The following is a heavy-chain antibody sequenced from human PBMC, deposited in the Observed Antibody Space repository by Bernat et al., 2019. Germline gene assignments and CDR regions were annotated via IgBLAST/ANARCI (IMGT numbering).Heavy chain of an antibody. CDR3: ANSDPAKNIY. Sequence: QVQLVESGGGVVQPGRSLRLSCAASGFTFSKYGMHWVRQAPGKGLEWVAFISYEENNKNYADSVKGRFSISRDNSKNTLYLQMSSLRAEDTAVYYCANSDPAKNIYWGQGTLVTVSS. V-gene: IGHV3-30*18. D-gene: IGHD5-18*01. J-gene: IGHJ4*02. CDR1: GFTFSKYG. CDR2: ISYEENNK.